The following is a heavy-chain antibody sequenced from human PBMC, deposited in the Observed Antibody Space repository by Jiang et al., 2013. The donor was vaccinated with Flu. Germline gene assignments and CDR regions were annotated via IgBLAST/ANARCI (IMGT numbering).Heavy chain of an antibody. J-gene: IGHJ3*01. V-gene: IGHV5-51*01. D-gene: IGHD5-24*01. CDR3: ARLRWQRLGFDAFDV. CDR2: IYPGDSDT. Sequence: GAEVKKPGESLKISCKGYGYSFTSYWIAWVRQMPGKGLEWMGIIYPGDSDTRYSPSFRGQVTISADKSIRTAYLQWSSLKASDTAMYYCARLRWQRLGFDAFDVWGQGTSVAVSS. CDR1: GYSFTSYW.